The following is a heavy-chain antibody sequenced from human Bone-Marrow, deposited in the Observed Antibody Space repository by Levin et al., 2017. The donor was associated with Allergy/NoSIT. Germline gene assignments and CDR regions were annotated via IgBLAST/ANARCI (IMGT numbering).Heavy chain of an antibody. CDR2: INPTCDIT. J-gene: IGHJ3*02. V-gene: IGHV1-46*01. CDR3: AGALYHYDSSGAFACGSAFDI. Sequence: GESLKISCKASGYTFTNYYVHWVRQAPGQGLEWMGVINPTCDITNYVQKFQNRVTMTRDTSTSTVYMDLSSLRSEDTAVYYCAGALYHYDSSGAFACGSAFDIWRQGTMVPVSS. CDR1: GYTFTNYY. D-gene: IGHD3-22*01.